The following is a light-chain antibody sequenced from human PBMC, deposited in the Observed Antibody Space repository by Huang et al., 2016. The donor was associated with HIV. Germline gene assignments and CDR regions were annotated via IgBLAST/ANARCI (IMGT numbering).Light chain of an antibody. CDR1: QTIKNIY. CDR3: QQYDSSQGIS. J-gene: IGKJ5*01. CDR2: GAA. Sequence: EIVLTQSPDTLSLSPGERATGSCRVSQTIKNIYLAWYQQKPGQGPRLLIYGAASRATDIPDRFSGSGSGTDFTLTINRLEPEDFAVYYCQQYDSSQGISFGQGTRLEMK. V-gene: IGKV3-20*01.